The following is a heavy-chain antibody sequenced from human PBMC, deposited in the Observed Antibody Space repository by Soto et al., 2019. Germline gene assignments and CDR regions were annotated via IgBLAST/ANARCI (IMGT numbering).Heavy chain of an antibody. V-gene: IGHV4-34*01. CDR3: ARESPYDSSGYYPRLDY. Sequence: PSETLSLTCAVHGGSFIGSYWSWTRQPPGKGLEWIGEINHSGSTNHNPSLKSRVTISVDTSKNQCSRKLSSVTAADTAVYYCARESPYDSSGYYPRLDYWGQGTLVTVSS. D-gene: IGHD3-22*01. CDR2: INHSGST. CDR1: GGSFIGSY. J-gene: IGHJ4*02.